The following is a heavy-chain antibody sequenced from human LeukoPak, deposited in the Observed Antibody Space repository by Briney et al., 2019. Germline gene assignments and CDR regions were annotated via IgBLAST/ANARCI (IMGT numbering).Heavy chain of an antibody. V-gene: IGHV4-38-2*01. Sequence: KPSETLSLTCGVSRYSISSGYHWAWIRQPPGKGLEWIGSIYRSGSAYYNPSLKSRVTISVDTSKNQFSLRVTSVTAADTAVYYCARVDYILDYWGQGTLVTVSA. CDR1: RYSISSGYH. J-gene: IGHJ4*02. CDR2: IYRSGSA. D-gene: IGHD4-11*01. CDR3: ARVDYILDY.